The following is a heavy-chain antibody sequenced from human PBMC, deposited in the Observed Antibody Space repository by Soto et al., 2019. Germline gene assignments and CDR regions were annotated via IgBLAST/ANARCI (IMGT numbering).Heavy chain of an antibody. J-gene: IGHJ6*02. CDR1: GFTFSSYG. Sequence: GGSLRLSCAASGFTFSSYGMHWVRQAPGKGLEWVAVIWYDGSNKYYADSVKGRFAISRDNSKNTLYLQMNSLRAEDTAVYYCARDLSYCSSTSCYYYGMDVWGQGTTVTVSS. D-gene: IGHD2-2*01. CDR2: IWYDGSNK. CDR3: ARDLSYCSSTSCYYYGMDV. V-gene: IGHV3-33*01.